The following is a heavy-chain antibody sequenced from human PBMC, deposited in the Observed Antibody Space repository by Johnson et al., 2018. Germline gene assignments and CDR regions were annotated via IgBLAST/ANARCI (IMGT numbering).Heavy chain of an antibody. V-gene: IGHV1-69*01. CDR3: ARRVGYCSSTSCFNWFDP. J-gene: IGHJ5*02. D-gene: IGHD2-2*01. CDR1: GGTFSSYA. CDR2: IIPIFGTA. Sequence: QVQLVESGAEVKKPGSSVKVSCKASGGTFSSYAISWVRQAPGQGLEWMGGIIPIFGTANYAQKFQGRVTITADESTSTAYMELSSLRSEDTAVYYCARRVGYCSSTSCFNWFDPWGQGTLVTVSS.